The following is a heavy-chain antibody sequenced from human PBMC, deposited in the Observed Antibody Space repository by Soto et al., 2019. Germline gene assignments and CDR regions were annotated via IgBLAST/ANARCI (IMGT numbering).Heavy chain of an antibody. D-gene: IGHD4-17*01. J-gene: IGHJ4*02. CDR3: ARVGNTPDYERCYYFDY. Sequence: QVQLVQSGAEVKKPGSSVKVSCKASGGTFSSYAISWVRQAPGQGLEWMGGIIPIFGTANYAQKFQGRVTITADESTSTAYMALSSLRYEDTAVYYCARVGNTPDYERCYYFDYWGQGTLVTVSS. V-gene: IGHV1-69*01. CDR2: IIPIFGTA. CDR1: GGTFSSYA.